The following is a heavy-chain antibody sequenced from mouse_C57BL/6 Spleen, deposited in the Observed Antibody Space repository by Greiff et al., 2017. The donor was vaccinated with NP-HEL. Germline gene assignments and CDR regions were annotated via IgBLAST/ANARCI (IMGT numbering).Heavy chain of an antibody. CDR2: IYPRDGST. CDR3: AREDDGYPWYFDV. Sequence: VQLQESDAELVKPGASVKISCKVSGYTFTDHTIHWMKQRPEQGLEWIGYIYPRDGSTKYNEKFKGKATLTADKSSSTAYMQLNSLTSEDSAVYFCAREDDGYPWYFDVWGTGTTVTVAS. J-gene: IGHJ1*03. V-gene: IGHV1-78*01. D-gene: IGHD2-3*01. CDR1: GYTFTDHT.